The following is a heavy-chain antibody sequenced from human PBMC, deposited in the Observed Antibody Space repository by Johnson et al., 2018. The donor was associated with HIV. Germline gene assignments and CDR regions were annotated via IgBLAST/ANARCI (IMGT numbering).Heavy chain of an antibody. CDR2: ISYDGSNK. V-gene: IGHV3-30*04. J-gene: IGHJ3*02. CDR1: GFTFSSYA. CDR3: TRDQKFCPLWGGDDAFDI. D-gene: IGHD3-3*01. Sequence: QVQLVESGGGVVQPGRSLRLSCAASGFTFSSYAMHWVRQAPGKGLEWVAVISYDGSNKYYADSVKGRFTISRDDSKSIAYLQMNSLKTEDTAVYYCTRDQKFCPLWGGDDAFDIWGQGTMVTVSS.